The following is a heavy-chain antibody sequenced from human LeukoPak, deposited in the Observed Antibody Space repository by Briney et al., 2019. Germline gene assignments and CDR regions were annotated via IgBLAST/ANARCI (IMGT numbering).Heavy chain of an antibody. CDR2: IKQDGSEK. CDR1: GFTFSSYW. D-gene: IGHD5-12*01. V-gene: IGHV3-7*01. J-gene: IGHJ3*02. CDR3: ARVLGSGYDFDAFDI. Sequence: PGGSLRLSCAASGFTFSSYWMHWVRQAPGKGLEWVANIKQDGSEKYYVDSVKGRFTISRDNAKNSLYLQMNSLRAEDTAVYYCARVLGSGYDFDAFDIWGQGTMVTVSS.